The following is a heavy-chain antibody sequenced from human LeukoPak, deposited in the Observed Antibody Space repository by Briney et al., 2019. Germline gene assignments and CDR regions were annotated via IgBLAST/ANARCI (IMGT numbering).Heavy chain of an antibody. V-gene: IGHV4-59*01. J-gene: IGHJ4*02. CDR1: GGTISSYY. CDR3: ARLLNGYFDY. CDR2: IYYSGST. D-gene: IGHD2-8*01. Sequence: SETLSLTCTVPGGTISSYYWTWIRQPPGKELEWIRYIYYSGSTNYNPSLKSRVTISVDTSKNQFSLKLSSVTAADTAVYYCARLLNGYFDYWGQGTLVTVSS.